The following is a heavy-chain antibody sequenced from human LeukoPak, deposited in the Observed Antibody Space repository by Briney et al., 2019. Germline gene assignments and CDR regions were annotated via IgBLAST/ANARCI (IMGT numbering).Heavy chain of an antibody. D-gene: IGHD3-10*01. CDR3: AIEKDSTRRYGSGRGRVSIDP. Sequence: NPSETLSLTCTVSGGSISSGGYYWSWIRQPPGKGLEWIGEINHSGSTNYNPSLKSRVTISVDTSKNQFSLKLSSVTAADTAVYHCAIEKDSTRRYGSGRGRVSIDPWGQGTLVTVSS. J-gene: IGHJ5*02. V-gene: IGHV4-39*07. CDR2: INHSGST. CDR1: GGSISSGGYY.